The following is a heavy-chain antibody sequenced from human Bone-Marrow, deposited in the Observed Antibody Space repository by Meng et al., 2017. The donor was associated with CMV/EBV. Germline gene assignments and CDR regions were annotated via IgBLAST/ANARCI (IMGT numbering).Heavy chain of an antibody. J-gene: IGHJ4*02. V-gene: IGHV4-59*11. Sequence: QLPQSGLGLVNPAETLSLPCRVSGVSISTHYWSWIRQTPGKGLEWIASIHYTGRADYSPSLKSRVTVSVDTSDSQLSLKLSSVTTADTAMYYCAERGGGYWGQGILVTVSS. CDR1: GVSISTHY. CDR2: IHYTGRA. D-gene: IGHD1-1*01. CDR3: AERGGGY.